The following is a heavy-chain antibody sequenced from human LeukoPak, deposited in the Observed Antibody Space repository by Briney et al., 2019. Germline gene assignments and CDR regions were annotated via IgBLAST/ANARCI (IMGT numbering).Heavy chain of an antibody. Sequence: GGSLRLSCAASGVTFSSYAMSWVRQALGKGLEWVSAISGSGGSTYYADSVKGRFTISRDNSKNTLYLQMNSLRAEDTAVYYCAKDAIRFLEWLLFDYYYYYYMDVWGKGTTVTVSS. V-gene: IGHV3-23*01. J-gene: IGHJ6*03. CDR2: ISGSGGST. CDR1: GVTFSSYA. D-gene: IGHD3-3*01. CDR3: AKDAIRFLEWLLFDYYYYYYMDV.